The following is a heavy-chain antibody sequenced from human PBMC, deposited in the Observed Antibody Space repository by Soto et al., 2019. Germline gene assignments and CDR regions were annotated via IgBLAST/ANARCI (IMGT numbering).Heavy chain of an antibody. CDR3: ARGAMGNYYNDY. J-gene: IGHJ4*02. CDR2: IKGDGIST. CDR1: GFTFSSYW. V-gene: IGHV3-74*01. Sequence: EVQLVESGGGLVQSGGSLRLSCAASGFTFSSYWMHWVRQAPGKGLVWVSRIKGDGISTNYADSVKGRFTICRDNAKDTVFLQMNGLSADDTAVYYCARGAMGNYYNDYWGQGTLVTVSS. D-gene: IGHD3-10*01.